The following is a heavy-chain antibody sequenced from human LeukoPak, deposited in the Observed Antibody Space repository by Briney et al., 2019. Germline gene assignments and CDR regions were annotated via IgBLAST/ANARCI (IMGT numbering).Heavy chain of an antibody. CDR3: AELGITMIGGV. Sequence: GGSLRLSCAASGFTFSSYGIHWVRQAPGKGLEWVAIISYDGSNKYYADSVKGRFTISRDNAKNSLYLQMNSLRAEDTAVYYCAELGITMIGGVWGKGTTVTISS. J-gene: IGHJ6*04. CDR2: ISYDGSNK. D-gene: IGHD3-10*02. V-gene: IGHV3-30*18. CDR1: GFTFSSYG.